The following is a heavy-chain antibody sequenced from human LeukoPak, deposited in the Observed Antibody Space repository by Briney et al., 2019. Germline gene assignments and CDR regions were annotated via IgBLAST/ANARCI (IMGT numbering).Heavy chain of an antibody. V-gene: IGHV3-23*01. J-gene: IGHJ4*02. CDR1: GFTFSSYA. D-gene: IGHD5-12*01. Sequence: GGSLRLSCAASGFTFSSYAMSWVRQAPGKGLEWVSGISGSGGSTYYADSVKGRFTVSRDNSKNTLYLQMNSLRAEDTAVFYCAKEYSGYELFDFWGQGTLVTVSS. CDR2: ISGSGGST. CDR3: AKEYSGYELFDF.